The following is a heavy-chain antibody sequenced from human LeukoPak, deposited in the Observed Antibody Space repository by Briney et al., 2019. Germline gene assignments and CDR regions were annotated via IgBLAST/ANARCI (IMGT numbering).Heavy chain of an antibody. CDR2: IIPIFGTA. Sequence: GASVKVSCKASGGTFSSYAISWVRQAPGQGLEWMGGIIPIFGTANYAQKFQGRVTITADESTSTAYMELSSLRSEDTAVYYCARLGTQYSGYQEYGMDVWGQGTTVTVSS. J-gene: IGHJ6*02. V-gene: IGHV1-69*13. CDR1: GGTFSSYA. D-gene: IGHD5-12*01. CDR3: ARLGTQYSGYQEYGMDV.